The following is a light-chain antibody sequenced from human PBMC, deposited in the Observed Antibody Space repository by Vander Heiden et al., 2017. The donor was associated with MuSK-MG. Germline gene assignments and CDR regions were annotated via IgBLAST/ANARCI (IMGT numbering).Light chain of an antibody. V-gene: IGKV1-39*01. CDR2: AAS. J-gene: IGKJ1*01. CDR1: QRISNF. Sequence: DVQMTQSPSSLSASVGDRVTITCRASQRISNFLNWYQVKPGTAPKLLIYAASRLKGGVPTRFSGRGYGKDFTLTSSRLQHEDFANYYCQQSYEMWTFGQGTKVEVK. CDR3: QQSYEMWT.